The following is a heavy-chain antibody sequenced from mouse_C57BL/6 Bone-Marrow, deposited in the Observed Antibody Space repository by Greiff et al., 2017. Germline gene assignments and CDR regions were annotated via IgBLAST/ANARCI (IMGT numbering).Heavy chain of an antibody. CDR2: IDPSDSYT. D-gene: IGHD3-2*02. V-gene: IGHV1-69*01. J-gene: IGHJ2*01. CDR1: GYTFTSYW. CDR3: ARAAQATFDY. Sequence: QVQLQQPGAELVMPGASVKLSCKASGYTFTSYWMHWVKQRPGQGLEWIGEIDPSDSYTNYNQKFKGKSTLTVDKSSSTAYMQLSSLQSEDSAVYYCARAAQATFDYWGQGTTLTVSS.